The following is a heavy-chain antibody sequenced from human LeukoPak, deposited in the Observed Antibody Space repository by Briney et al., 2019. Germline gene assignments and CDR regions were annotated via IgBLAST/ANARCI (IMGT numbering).Heavy chain of an antibody. V-gene: IGHV3-48*03. CDR2: ITSTGFTI. D-gene: IGHD3-10*01. CDR3: TMVRGVTPLGS. J-gene: IGHJ5*02. CDR1: GFTFSDYE. Sequence: GGSLRLSCTASGFTFSDYEMNWVRQAPGKGLEWLSYITSTGFTIYYADSVKGRFTISRDNAKNSLYLQLNSLRAEDTAVYFCTMVRGVTPLGSWGQGTLVTVSS.